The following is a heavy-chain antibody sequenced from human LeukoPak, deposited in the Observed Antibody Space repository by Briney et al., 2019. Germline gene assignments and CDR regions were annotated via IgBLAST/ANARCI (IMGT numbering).Heavy chain of an antibody. V-gene: IGHV3-7*01. D-gene: IGHD3-3*01. CDR1: GFIFSSYW. J-gene: IGHJ4*02. Sequence: PGGSLRLSCEVSGFIFSSYWMSWVRQAPGKGLEWVGNINQEGSERNHGDSVNGRFTVSRDNAENSLYLQMNSLRAEDTAVYYCARAANYDFWSGYVDYWGQGTLVTVSS. CDR3: ARAANYDFWSGYVDY. CDR2: INQEGSER.